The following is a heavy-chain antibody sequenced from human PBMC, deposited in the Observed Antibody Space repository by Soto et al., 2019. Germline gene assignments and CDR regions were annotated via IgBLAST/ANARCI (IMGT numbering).Heavy chain of an antibody. D-gene: IGHD5-18*01. V-gene: IGHV3-53*01. CDR2: MFTTGTT. CDR1: GFAVGGFY. Sequence: EVQLVESGGELIQPGGSLRLSCAASGFAVGGFYMNWVRQAPGKGLEWVSVMFTTGTTYYADSVKGRFTISRDDSKNTLYLQMNSLRAEDTAVYYCARERYSYGFDYWGQGPVVTVSS. J-gene: IGHJ4*02. CDR3: ARERYSYGFDY.